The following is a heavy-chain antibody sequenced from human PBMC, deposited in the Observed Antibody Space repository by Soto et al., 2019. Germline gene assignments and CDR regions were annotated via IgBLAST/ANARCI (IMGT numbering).Heavy chain of an antibody. Sequence: PSETLSLTCTVSGGSISSYYWSWIRQPPGKGLEWIGYIYYSGSTNYNPSLKSRVTISVDTSKNQFSLKLSSVTAADTAVYYCARKMGYQLNWFDPWGQGTLVTVSS. J-gene: IGHJ5*02. CDR2: IYYSGST. CDR1: GGSISSYY. CDR3: ARKMGYQLNWFDP. V-gene: IGHV4-59*08. D-gene: IGHD2-2*01.